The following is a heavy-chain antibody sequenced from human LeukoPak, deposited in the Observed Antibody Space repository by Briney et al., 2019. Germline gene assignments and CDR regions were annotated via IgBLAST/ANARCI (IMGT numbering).Heavy chain of an antibody. J-gene: IGHJ5*02. CDR2: IRNKANNYAT. CDR3: YYYDSSGYYP. CDR1: GFTFSGSA. V-gene: IGHV3-73*01. D-gene: IGHD3-22*01. Sequence: GGSLRLSCAASGFTFSGSAMHCVRQASGKGLEWVGRIRNKANNYATAYAASVKGRFTISRDESKNTAYLQMNSLKTEDTAVYYCYYYDSSGYYPWGQGTLVTVSS.